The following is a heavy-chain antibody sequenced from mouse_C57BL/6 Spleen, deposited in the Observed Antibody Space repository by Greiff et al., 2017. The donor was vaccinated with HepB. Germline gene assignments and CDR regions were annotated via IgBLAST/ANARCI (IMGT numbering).Heavy chain of an antibody. Sequence: VQLVESGAELARPGASVKLSCTASGYTFTSYGISWVKQRTGQGLEWIGEIYPRSGNTYYNEKFKGKATLTADKSSSTAYMELRSLTSEDSAVYFCATYYYCSSHYAMDYWGQGTSVTVSS. CDR1: GYTFTSYG. D-gene: IGHD1-1*01. CDR3: ATYYYCSSHYAMDY. J-gene: IGHJ4*01. CDR2: IYPRSGNT. V-gene: IGHV1-81*01.